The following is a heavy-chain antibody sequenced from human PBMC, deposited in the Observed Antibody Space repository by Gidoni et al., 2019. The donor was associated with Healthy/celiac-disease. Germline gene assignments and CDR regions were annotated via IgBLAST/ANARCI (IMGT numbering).Heavy chain of an antibody. CDR2: ISGSGGST. Sequence: EVQLLESGGGLVQPGGSLRLSCAASGFTFSSYAMSWVRQAPGKGLEWVSAISGSGGSTYYADSVKGRFTISRDNSKNTLYLQMNSLRAEDTAVYYCAKDHLVEVVTATDAFDIWGQGTMVTVSS. J-gene: IGHJ3*02. CDR3: AKDHLVEVVTATDAFDI. D-gene: IGHD2-21*02. V-gene: IGHV3-23*01. CDR1: GFTFSSYA.